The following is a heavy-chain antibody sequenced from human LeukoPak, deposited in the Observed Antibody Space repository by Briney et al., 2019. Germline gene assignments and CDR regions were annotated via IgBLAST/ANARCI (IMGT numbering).Heavy chain of an antibody. D-gene: IGHD5-12*01. V-gene: IGHV3-23*01. CDR2: ISGSGGST. CDR3: AKAGGEWLRFQYYFDY. J-gene: IGHJ4*02. CDR1: GFTFSNYA. Sequence: GGSLRLSCAASGFTFSNYAMSWVRQAPGKGLERVSAISGSGGSTYYADSVKGRFTISRDNSKNTLYLQMNSLRAEDTAVYYCAKAGGEWLRFQYYFDYWGQGTLVTVSS.